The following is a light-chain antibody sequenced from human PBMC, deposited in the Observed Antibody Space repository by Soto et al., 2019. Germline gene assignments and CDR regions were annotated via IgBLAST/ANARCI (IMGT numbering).Light chain of an antibody. V-gene: IGKV3-15*01. CDR3: QQYNNWPPWT. CDR2: RAS. Sequence: EIVMTQSPATLSVSPGERATLSCRASQSVSNNLAWYQQKPGQAPRVLIYRASTRATGIPPRFSGSGSGTEFPLTISNLQSEDFAVYYCQQYNNWPPWTFGQGTKVEIK. J-gene: IGKJ1*01. CDR1: QSVSNN.